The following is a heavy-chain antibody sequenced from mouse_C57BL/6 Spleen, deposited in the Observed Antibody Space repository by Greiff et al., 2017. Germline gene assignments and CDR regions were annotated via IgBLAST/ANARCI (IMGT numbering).Heavy chain of an antibody. V-gene: IGHV1-69*01. CDR1: GYTFTSYW. D-gene: IGHD1-1*01. CDR2: IDPSDSYT. J-gene: IGHJ1*03. CDR3: ARGYYYGSYFDV. Sequence: QVQLQQSGAELVMPGASVKLSCKASGYTFTSYWMHWVKQRPGQGLEWIGEIDPSDSYTNYNQKFKGKSTLTVDKSSSTAYMQRSSLTSEDSAVYYCARGYYYGSYFDVWGTGTTVTVSS.